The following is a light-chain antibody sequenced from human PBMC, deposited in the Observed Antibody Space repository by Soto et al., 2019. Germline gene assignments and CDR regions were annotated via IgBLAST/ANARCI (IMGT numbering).Light chain of an antibody. CDR1: QSISSY. J-gene: IGKJ1*01. Sequence: DIQMTQSPSSLSASVGDRVTITCRASQSISSYLNWYQQKPGKAPKLLIYAASSLQSGVPSRFSGSGSGTDFTLIISSVQPEDFATYYCQQSYSTLWTFGQGTKVEIK. V-gene: IGKV1-39*01. CDR2: AAS. CDR3: QQSYSTLWT.